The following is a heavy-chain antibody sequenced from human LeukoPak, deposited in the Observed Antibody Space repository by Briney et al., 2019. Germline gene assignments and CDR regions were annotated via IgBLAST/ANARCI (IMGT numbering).Heavy chain of an antibody. V-gene: IGHV1-69*06. CDR1: GGTFSSYA. J-gene: IGHJ3*02. D-gene: IGHD6-13*01. CDR2: IIPIFDTP. Sequence: GASVKVSCKASGGTFSSYAISWLRQAPGQGLEWMGGIIPIFDTPNYAQKFQGRVTITAEKSTSTAYMELSSLRSEDTAVYYCARDPKLAAAGTGDAFDIWGQGTVVTVSS. CDR3: ARDPKLAAAGTGDAFDI.